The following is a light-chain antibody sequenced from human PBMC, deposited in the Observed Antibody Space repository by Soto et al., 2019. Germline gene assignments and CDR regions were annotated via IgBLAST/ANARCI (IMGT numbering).Light chain of an antibody. CDR3: CTGAGTTTWV. CDR2: AGT. J-gene: IGLJ3*02. V-gene: IGLV2-23*01. Sequence: QSALTQPASVSGSPGQSITISCTGTSSGIGNFNLVSWYQHHPGKAPKLMIYAGTRRPSGVSDRFSGSTSGNTASLTISGLQAEDEADYYCCTGAGTTTWVFGGGTKLTVL. CDR1: SSGIGNFNL.